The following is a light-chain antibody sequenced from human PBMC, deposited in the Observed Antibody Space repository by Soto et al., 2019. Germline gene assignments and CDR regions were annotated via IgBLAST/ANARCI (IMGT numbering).Light chain of an antibody. CDR3: QSYDSNLSMV. CDR1: SSNIGVGYD. V-gene: IGLV1-40*01. J-gene: IGLJ2*01. CDR2: GNS. Sequence: QSVLTQPPSVSGAPGQTVTISCTGSSSNIGVGYDVQWYQQLPGTAPKLLIYGNSNRPSGVPDRFSGSKSGTSASLAITGLQAEDEADYYCQSYDSNLSMVFGGGTKLTVL.